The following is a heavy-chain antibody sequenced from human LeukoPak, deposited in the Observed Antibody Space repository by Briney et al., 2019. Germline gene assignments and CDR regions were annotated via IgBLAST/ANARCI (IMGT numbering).Heavy chain of an antibody. J-gene: IGHJ4*02. CDR1: GGSISSYY. CDR3: ARGTTYYYDSSGYYHYYFDY. V-gene: IGHV4-4*07. CDR2: IYTSGST. Sequence: SETLSLTCTVSGGSISSYYWSWIRQPAGKRLEWIGRIYTSGSTNYNPSLKSRVTMSVDTSKNQFSLKLSSVTAADTAVYYCARGTTYYYDSSGYYHYYFDYWGQGTLVTVSS. D-gene: IGHD3-22*01.